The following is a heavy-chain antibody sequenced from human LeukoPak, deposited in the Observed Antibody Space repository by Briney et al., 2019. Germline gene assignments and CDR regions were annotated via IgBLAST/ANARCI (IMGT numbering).Heavy chain of an antibody. CDR3: AREGYCSGGTCYSTMNWFDP. J-gene: IGHJ5*02. V-gene: IGHV3-48*03. CDR1: GFTFSSYE. D-gene: IGHD2-15*01. CDR2: ISSSGNTI. Sequence: GGSLRLSCAASGFTFSSYEMNWDRQAPGKGLEWVSYISSSGNTIYYADSVKGRFTISRDNAKNSLYLQMNSLRSDDTAVYYCAREGYCSGGTCYSTMNWFDPWGQGGPGSASS.